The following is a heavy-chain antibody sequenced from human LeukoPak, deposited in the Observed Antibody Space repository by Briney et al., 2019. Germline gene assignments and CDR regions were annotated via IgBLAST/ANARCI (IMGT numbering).Heavy chain of an antibody. CDR3: ATPTQLELRAFDI. D-gene: IGHD1-7*01. V-gene: IGHV1-69*04. Sequence: GASVKVSCKASGGTFSSYAISWVRQAPGQGLEWMGRIIPILGIANYAQKFQGRVTITADESTSTAYMELSSLRSEDTAVYYCATPTQLELRAFDIWGQGTMVTVSS. CDR1: GGTFSSYA. J-gene: IGHJ3*02. CDR2: IIPILGIA.